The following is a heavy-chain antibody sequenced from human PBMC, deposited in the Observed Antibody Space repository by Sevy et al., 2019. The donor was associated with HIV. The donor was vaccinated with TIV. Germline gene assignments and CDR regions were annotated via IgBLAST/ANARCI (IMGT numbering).Heavy chain of an antibody. CDR1: GFTVSSNY. CDR2: IYSGGST. D-gene: IGHD6-13*01. Sequence: GGSLRLSCAASGFTVSSNYMSWVRQAPGKGLEWVSVIYSGGSTYYADSVKGRFTISRDNSKNTLYLQMNSLRAEDTAVYYCARGKQQLVRGGYSFEYWGQGTLVTVSS. J-gene: IGHJ4*02. V-gene: IGHV3-53*01. CDR3: ARGKQQLVRGGYSFEY.